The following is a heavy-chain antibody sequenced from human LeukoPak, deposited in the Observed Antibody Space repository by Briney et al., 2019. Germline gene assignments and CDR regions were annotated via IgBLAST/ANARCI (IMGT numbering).Heavy chain of an antibody. J-gene: IGHJ4*02. Sequence: ASVKVSCKASGYTFTSYAMHWVRQAPGQRREWMGWINAGNGNTKYSQKFQGRVTITRDTSASTAYMELSSLRSEDTAVYYCARANTMVRGVIPYFDYWGQGTLVTVSS. CDR1: GYTFTSYA. CDR3: ARANTMVRGVIPYFDY. CDR2: INAGNGNT. D-gene: IGHD3-10*01. V-gene: IGHV1-3*01.